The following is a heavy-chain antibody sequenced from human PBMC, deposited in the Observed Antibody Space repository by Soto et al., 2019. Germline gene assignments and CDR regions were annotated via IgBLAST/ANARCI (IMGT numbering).Heavy chain of an antibody. CDR1: GYTFTSYY. D-gene: IGHD2-15*01. V-gene: IGHV1-46*01. CDR3: ARDRVDCSGGNCWRSVEDT. CDR2: IDPSGGGT. J-gene: IGHJ5*02. Sequence: QVQLVQSGAEVKKPGASVKVSCKASGYTFTSYYMHWVRQAPGQGLEWMGIIDPSGGGTSYAQKSXGRLTKTRDXSXTXGXXAPSSLRSEDTAVYYGARDRVDCSGGNCWRSVEDTWGQGTLVTVSS.